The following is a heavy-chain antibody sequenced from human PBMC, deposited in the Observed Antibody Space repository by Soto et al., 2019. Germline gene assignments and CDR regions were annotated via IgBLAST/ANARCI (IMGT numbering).Heavy chain of an antibody. CDR2: ISYDGSNK. CDR1: GSTFSSYA. V-gene: IGHV3-30-3*01. D-gene: IGHD5-18*01. Sequence: GGSLRLSCAASGSTFSSYAMHWVRQAPGKGLEWVAVISYDGSNKYYADSVKGRFTISRDNSKNTLYLQMNSLRAEDTAVYYCARQAYSYGLDYFDYWGQGTLVTVSS. J-gene: IGHJ4*02. CDR3: ARQAYSYGLDYFDY.